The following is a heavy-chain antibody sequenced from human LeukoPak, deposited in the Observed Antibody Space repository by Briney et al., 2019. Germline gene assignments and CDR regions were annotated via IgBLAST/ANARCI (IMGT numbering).Heavy chain of an antibody. Sequence: GGTLRLSCAASGFTFSSYAMSWVRRAPGKGLKWVSAISGSGGSTYYADSVKGRFTISRDNSKNTLYLQMNSLSAEDTAVYYCAKIEGVVAACFSAWGQGTLVPVSS. CDR2: ISGSGGST. D-gene: IGHD2-15*01. J-gene: IGHJ4*02. CDR3: AKIEGVVAACFSA. CDR1: GFTFSSYA. V-gene: IGHV3-23*01.